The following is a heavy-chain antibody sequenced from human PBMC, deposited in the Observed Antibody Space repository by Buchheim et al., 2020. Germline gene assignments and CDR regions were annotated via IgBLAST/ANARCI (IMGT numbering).Heavy chain of an antibody. J-gene: IGHJ4*02. CDR2: ISGDGTLT. V-gene: IGHV3-74*01. D-gene: IGHD6-6*01. Sequence: QLVESGGGLVQPGGSLRLSCAASGLYFSSHWMHWVRQAPGEGLVWVARISGDGTLTYYADSVKGRFTISRDNAEKALFLQMSSLTVDVTAVYFCADVHVNVWGQGT. CDR1: GLYFSSHW. CDR3: ADVHVNV.